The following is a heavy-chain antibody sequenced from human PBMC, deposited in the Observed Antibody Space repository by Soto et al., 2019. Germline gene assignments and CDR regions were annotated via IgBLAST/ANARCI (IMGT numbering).Heavy chain of an antibody. J-gene: IGHJ5*02. D-gene: IGHD6-19*01. CDR1: GFTFSSYG. CDR2: ISYDGSNK. CDR3: AKVGSGSA. V-gene: IGHV3-30*18. Sequence: PGGSLRLSCAASGFTFSSYGMHWVRQAPGKGLEWVAVISYDGSNKYYADSVKGRFTISRDNSENTLYLQMNSLRAEDTAVYYCAKVGSGSAWGQGTLVTVSS.